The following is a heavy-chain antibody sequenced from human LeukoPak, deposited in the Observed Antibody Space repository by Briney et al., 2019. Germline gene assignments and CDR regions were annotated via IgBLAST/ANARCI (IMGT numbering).Heavy chain of an antibody. CDR2: IYYSGST. CDR3: ARVRGRWFGESLYYYGMDV. J-gene: IGHJ6*02. Sequence: SETLSLTCTVSGGSISSYYWSWIRQPPGKGLEWIGYIYYSGSTNYNPSLKSRATISVDTSKNQFSLKLSSVTAADTAVYYCARVRGRWFGESLYYYGMDVWGQGTTVTVSS. D-gene: IGHD3-10*01. V-gene: IGHV4-59*01. CDR1: GGSISSYY.